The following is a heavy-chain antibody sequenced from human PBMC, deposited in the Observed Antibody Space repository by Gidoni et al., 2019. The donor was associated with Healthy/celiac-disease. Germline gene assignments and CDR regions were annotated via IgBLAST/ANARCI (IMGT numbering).Heavy chain of an antibody. V-gene: IGHV3-33*01. Sequence: QVQLVESGGGVVQPGRSLRLSCAASGFPFSSYGMHWVRQAPGKGLEWVAVIWYDGSNKYYADSVKGRFTISRDNSKNTLYLQMNSLRAEDTAVDYCARGGYCSSTSCYWAVAFDIWGQGTMVTVSS. J-gene: IGHJ3*02. D-gene: IGHD2-2*01. CDR1: GFPFSSYG. CDR3: ARGGYCSSTSCYWAVAFDI. CDR2: IWYDGSNK.